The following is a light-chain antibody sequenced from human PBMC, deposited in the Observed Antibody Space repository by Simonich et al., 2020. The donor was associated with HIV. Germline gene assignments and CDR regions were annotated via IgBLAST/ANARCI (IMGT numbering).Light chain of an antibody. CDR1: SSDVGGYNS. J-gene: IGLJ2*01. Sequence: QSALTQPASVSGSPGQSITISCTGTSSDVGGYNSVSWYQQHPGKAPKLMIYNGSNRPSGVSNRFSGSKSGNTASLTISGLQAEDEADYHCSSYTSSSTVVFGGGTKVTVL. CDR3: SSYTSSSTVV. V-gene: IGLV2-14*03. CDR2: NGS.